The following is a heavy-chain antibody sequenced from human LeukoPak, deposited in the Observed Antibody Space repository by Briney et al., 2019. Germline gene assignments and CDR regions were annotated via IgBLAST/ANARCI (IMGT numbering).Heavy chain of an antibody. D-gene: IGHD3-16*01. CDR3: ATAPGPLVYYGVDV. J-gene: IGHJ6*02. CDR2: ISYDGSNK. CDR1: GFTFSSYA. V-gene: IGHV3-30*14. Sequence: GRSLRLSCAASGFTFSSYAMHWVRQAPGKGLEWVAVISYDGSNKYYADSVKGRFTISRDNSKNTLYLQMNSLRAEDTAVYYCATAPGPLVYYGVDVWGQGTTVTVSS.